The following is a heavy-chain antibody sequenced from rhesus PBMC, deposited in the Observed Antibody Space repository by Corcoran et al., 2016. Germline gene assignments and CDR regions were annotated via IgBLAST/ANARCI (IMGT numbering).Heavy chain of an antibody. CDR2: INGNSGST. J-gene: IGHJ4*01. Sequence: QVQLQESGPGLVQPSETLSLTSSVSGASLSSYCLSWTRQPPGKGLEWIGEINGNSGSTYNNPSLKSRVTISKDASKNQFSLNLSSVTAADTAVYYCARDRTNRDWGQGVLVTVSS. CDR1: GASLSSYC. D-gene: IGHD2-15*01. V-gene: IGHV4-80*01. CDR3: ARDRTNRD.